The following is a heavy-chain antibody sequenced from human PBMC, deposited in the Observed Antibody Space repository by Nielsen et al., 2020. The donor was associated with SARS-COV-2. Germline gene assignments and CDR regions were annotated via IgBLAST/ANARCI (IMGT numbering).Heavy chain of an antibody. CDR2: IYPGDSAT. J-gene: IGHJ4*02. Sequence: GAFLKISCKGSGYSFTSYWIGWVRQMPGKGLELMGIIYPGDSATRYSPSFQGQVNISADKSISTAYLQWSSLKASDTAMYYCARLSHDYDILTGYYDYWGQGTLVTVSS. D-gene: IGHD3-9*01. V-gene: IGHV5-51*01. CDR1: GYSFTSYW. CDR3: ARLSHDYDILTGYYDY.